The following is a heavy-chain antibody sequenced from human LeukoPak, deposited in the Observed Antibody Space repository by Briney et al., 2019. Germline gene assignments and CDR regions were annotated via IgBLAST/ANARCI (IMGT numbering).Heavy chain of an antibody. J-gene: IGHJ5*02. V-gene: IGHV3-23*01. D-gene: IGHD3-3*01. Sequence: GGSLRLSCAASGFTFSSYAMSWVRQAPGKGLEWVSAISGSGGSTYYADSVKGRFTISRDNSKNTLYLQMNSLRAEDTAVYYCAKDGLYYDFWSGYPPSWGQGTLVTVSS. CDR1: GFTFSSYA. CDR2: ISGSGGST. CDR3: AKDGLYYDFWSGYPPS.